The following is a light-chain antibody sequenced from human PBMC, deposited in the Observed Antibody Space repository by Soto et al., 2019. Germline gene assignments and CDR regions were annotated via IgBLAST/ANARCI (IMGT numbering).Light chain of an antibody. V-gene: IGLV2-14*01. CDR1: SSDVGGYNY. Sequence: QSALTQPASVSGSPGQSITISCTGTSSDVGGYNYVSWYQQHPGKAPKLVIFEVNNRPSGVSNRFSGSKSGNTASLTISGLRAEDEADYYCSSYRGGSALGVFGTGTKLTVL. CDR3: SSYRGGSALGV. J-gene: IGLJ1*01. CDR2: EVN.